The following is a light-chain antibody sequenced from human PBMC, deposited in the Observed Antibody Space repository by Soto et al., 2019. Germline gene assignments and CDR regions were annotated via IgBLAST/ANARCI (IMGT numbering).Light chain of an antibody. CDR1: QSVSNNY. J-gene: IGKJ1*01. Sequence: EIVLTQSAGSLSLSPEEIATFCLRASQSVSNNYLAWYQQKPGQAPRLLIYGASNRATGIPDRFSGSGSGTDFTLTISRLEPEDFAVYYCQQYGSSGTFGQGTKVDI. CDR2: GAS. CDR3: QQYGSSGT. V-gene: IGKV3-20*01.